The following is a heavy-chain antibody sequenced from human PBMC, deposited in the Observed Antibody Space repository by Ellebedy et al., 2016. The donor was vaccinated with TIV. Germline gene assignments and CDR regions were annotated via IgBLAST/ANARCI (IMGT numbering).Heavy chain of an antibody. CDR2: ISSSSDNT. J-gene: IGHJ6*02. D-gene: IGHD2-2*01. CDR3: ASEYQRDYGMDV. V-gene: IGHV3-21*01. Sequence: GGSLRLSCAASGFTFSSYSMNWVRQAPGEGLEWVSSISSSSDNTYYADSVKGRFTISRDRAKNSLFLQMNSLRAEDTAVYYCASEYQRDYGMDVWGQGTIVTVSS. CDR1: GFTFSSYS.